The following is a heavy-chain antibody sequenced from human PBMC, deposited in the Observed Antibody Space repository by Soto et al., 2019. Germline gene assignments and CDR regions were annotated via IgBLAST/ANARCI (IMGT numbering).Heavy chain of an antibody. CDR2: INAGNGNT. D-gene: IGHD5-18*01. Sequence: ASVKVSCKASGYTFTSYAMHWVRQAPGQRLEWMGWINAGNGNTKYSQKFQGRVTITRDTSASTAYMELSSLRSEDTAVYYCARVFVSWDGYGCHPFYYCGQGTVVIVSA. CDR1: GYTFTSYA. J-gene: IGHJ4*02. CDR3: ARVFVSWDGYGCHPFYY. V-gene: IGHV1-3*01.